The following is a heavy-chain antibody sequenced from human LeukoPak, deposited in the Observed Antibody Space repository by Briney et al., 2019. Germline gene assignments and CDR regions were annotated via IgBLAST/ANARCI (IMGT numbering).Heavy chain of an antibody. CDR1: GYTFTGYY. J-gene: IGHJ4*02. CDR2: INPNGGGT. D-gene: IGHD3-16*01. V-gene: IGHV1-2*02. CDR3: SRERGGEGGGGDFDY. Sequence: ASVKVSCKASGYTFTGYYLHCVRQAPGQGLEWVGWINPNGGGTNYAQKFQGRVTMTRDTSISTAYMELSGLTSDDTAVYYASRERGGEGGGGDFDYWGQGTLVTVSS.